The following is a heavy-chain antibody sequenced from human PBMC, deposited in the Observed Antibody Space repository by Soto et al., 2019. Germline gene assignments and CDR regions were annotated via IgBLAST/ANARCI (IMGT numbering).Heavy chain of an antibody. CDR1: GYTFTSYY. V-gene: IGHV1-46*01. CDR2: INPSGGST. D-gene: IGHD3-3*01. J-gene: IGHJ6*02. CDR3: ARSEGRTYYDFWSGYYYYGMDV. Sequence: ASVKVSCKASGYTFTSYYMHWVRQAPGQGLEWMGIINPSGGSTSYAQKFQGRVTMTGDTSTSTVYMELSSLRSEDTAVYYCARSEGRTYYDFWSGYYYYGMDVWGQGTTVTVSS.